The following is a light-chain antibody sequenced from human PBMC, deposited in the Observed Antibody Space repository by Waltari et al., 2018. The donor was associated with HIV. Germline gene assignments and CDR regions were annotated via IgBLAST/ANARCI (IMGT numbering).Light chain of an antibody. CDR2: AAS. V-gene: IGKV1-8*01. CDR1: QGIRSY. J-gene: IGKJ1*01. Sequence: AIRVTQSPSSCSASTGDRVTITCRASQGIRSYLAWYQQKPGKATKLMIYAASTLQSGVPSRFSGSGSVTDFTLTISCLQSEDFATYYCQQYYSYPHTFGQGTKVEIK. CDR3: QQYYSYPHT.